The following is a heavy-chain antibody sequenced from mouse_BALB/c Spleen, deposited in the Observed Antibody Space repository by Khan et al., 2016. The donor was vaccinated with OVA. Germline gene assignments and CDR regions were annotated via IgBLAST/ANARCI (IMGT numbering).Heavy chain of an antibody. CDR1: GFTFSSYA. CDR2: ISSGGFT. D-gene: IGHD3-3*01. CDR3: TEGLFLYSFDY. Sequence: EVELVESGGGLVKPGGSLKLSCAASGFTFSSYALSWVRQTPETRLEWVASISSGGFTYYPDSVKGRFTISRDTARDILYLQMSRLRSEDTAIYYCTEGLFLYSFDYWGQGTTLTVSS. J-gene: IGHJ2*01. V-gene: IGHV5-6-5*01.